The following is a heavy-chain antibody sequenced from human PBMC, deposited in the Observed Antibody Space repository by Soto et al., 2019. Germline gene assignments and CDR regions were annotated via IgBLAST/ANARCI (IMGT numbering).Heavy chain of an antibody. CDR1: GFTFSSYG. V-gene: IGHV3-30*03. D-gene: IGHD2-15*01. J-gene: IGHJ6*02. CDR3: ARGRWYCSGVSCLNGGMDV. Sequence: QELLVESGGGVVQPGRSLRLSCAASGFTFSSYGIHWVRQAPGKGLEWVGVISFNGSDKYYPDSVKGRFTVSRDNFRNTVYLQISSLTSDDTAVYYCARGRWYCSGVSCLNGGMDVWGQGTTIIVSS. CDR2: ISFNGSDK.